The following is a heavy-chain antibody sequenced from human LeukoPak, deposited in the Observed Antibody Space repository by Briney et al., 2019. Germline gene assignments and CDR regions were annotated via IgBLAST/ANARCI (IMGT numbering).Heavy chain of an antibody. CDR3: ARDYYGDYFFDF. V-gene: IGHV3-33*01. CDR2: IWYDGSNK. CDR1: GFTFSSYG. J-gene: IGHJ4*02. D-gene: IGHD4-17*01. Sequence: GGSLRLSCAASGFTFSSYGMHWVRQAPGKGLEWVAVIWYDGSNKYYADSVKGRFTISRDNSKNTLYLQMNSLRVEDSAVYYCARDYYGDYFFDFWGQGTLVTVSS.